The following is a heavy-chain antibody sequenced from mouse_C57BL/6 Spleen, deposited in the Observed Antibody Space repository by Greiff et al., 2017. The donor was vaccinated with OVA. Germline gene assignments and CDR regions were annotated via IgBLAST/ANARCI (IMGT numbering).Heavy chain of an antibody. CDR1: GFTFSDYG. CDR2: ISSGSSTI. CDR3: ARAHDRGYFDV. Sequence: EVKLVESGGGLVKPGGSLKLSCAASGFTFSDYGMHWVRQAPEKGLEWVAYISSGSSTIYYADTVKGRFTISRDNATNTLFLQLTSLSSEDTAMYDCARAHDRGYFDVWGTGTTLTVSS. V-gene: IGHV5-17*01. J-gene: IGHJ1*03.